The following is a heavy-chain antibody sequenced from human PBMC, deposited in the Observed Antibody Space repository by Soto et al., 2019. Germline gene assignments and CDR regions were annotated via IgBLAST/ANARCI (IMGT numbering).Heavy chain of an antibody. CDR2: IKSKTDGGTT. CDR1: GFTFSSAW. CDR3: TTDDPINTY. V-gene: IGHV3-15*01. J-gene: IGHJ4*02. Sequence: VGSLRLCCAASGFTFSSAWMSWVRQAPGKGLEWVGRIKSKTDGGTTDYAAPVKGRFTISRDDSQRMLFLQMNSLKTEDTALYYCTTDDPINTYWGQGTLVTVSS.